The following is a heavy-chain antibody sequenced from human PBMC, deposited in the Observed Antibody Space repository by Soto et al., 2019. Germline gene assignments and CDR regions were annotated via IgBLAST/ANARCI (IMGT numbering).Heavy chain of an antibody. CDR2: ISYDGSNK. V-gene: IGHV3-30-3*01. D-gene: IGHD3-3*01. CDR1: GFTFSSYA. CDR3: ARDKGYYDFWSGYYNYYYGMDV. J-gene: IGHJ6*02. Sequence: GGSLRLSCAASGFTFSSYAMHWVRQAPGKGLEWVAVISYDGSNKYYADSVKGRFTISRDNSKNTLYLQMNSLRAEDTAVYYCARDKGYYDFWSGYYNYYYGMDVWGQGTTVTVSS.